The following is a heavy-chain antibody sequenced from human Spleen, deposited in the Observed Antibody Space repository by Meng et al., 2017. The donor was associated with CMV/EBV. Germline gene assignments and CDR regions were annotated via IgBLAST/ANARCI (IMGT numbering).Heavy chain of an antibody. J-gene: IGHJ6*02. D-gene: IGHD1-26*01. CDR3: TRENEGSGSYWGSDYYGMDV. CDR2: IRSKAYGGTT. CDR1: GFTFGDYA. V-gene: IGHV3-49*04. Sequence: GGSLRLSCTASGFTFGDYAMSWVRQAPGKGLEWVGFIRSKAYGGTTEYAASVKGRFTISRDDSKSIAYLQMNSLKTEDTAVYYCTRENEGSGSYWGSDYYGMDVWGQGTMVTVSS.